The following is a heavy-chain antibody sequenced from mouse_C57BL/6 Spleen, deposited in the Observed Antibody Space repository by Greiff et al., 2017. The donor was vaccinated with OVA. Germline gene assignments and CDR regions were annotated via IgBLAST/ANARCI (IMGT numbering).Heavy chain of an antibody. J-gene: IGHJ3*01. Sequence: EVQLQESGGGLVQPGGSMKLSCVASGFTFSNYWMNWVRQSPEKGLEWVAQIRLKSDNYATHYAESVKGRFTISRDDSKSSVYLQMNNLRAEDTGIYYCTAYYSNYAFAYWGQGTLVTVSA. V-gene: IGHV6-3*01. CDR2: IRLKSDNYAT. CDR1: GFTFSNYW. D-gene: IGHD2-5*01. CDR3: TAYYSNYAFAY.